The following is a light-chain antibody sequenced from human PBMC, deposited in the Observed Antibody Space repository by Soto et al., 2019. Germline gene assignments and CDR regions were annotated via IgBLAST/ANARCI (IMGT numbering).Light chain of an antibody. CDR3: QSFDINNSLV. CDR2: EHY. Sequence: NFMLTQPHSVSESPGKTISISCTRSSGSIAGSFVQWYQQRPGSSPTTVIYEHYQRPSGVPDRFSGSIDSASNSASLTISGLRTEDEADYYCQSFDINNSLVFGGGTKLTVL. V-gene: IGLV6-57*01. J-gene: IGLJ3*02. CDR1: SGSIAGSF.